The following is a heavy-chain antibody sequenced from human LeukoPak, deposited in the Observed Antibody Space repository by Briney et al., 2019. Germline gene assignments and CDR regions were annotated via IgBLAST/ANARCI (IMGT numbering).Heavy chain of an antibody. D-gene: IGHD6-13*01. J-gene: IGHJ6*03. Sequence: GESPKISCKGSGYSFTSYWIGWVRQMPGKGLEWMGIIYPGDSDTRYSPSFQGQVTISADKSISTAYLQWSSLKASDTAMYYCARGTMYSSSYYYYYYSYMDAWGKGTTVTISS. CDR2: IYPGDSDT. CDR1: GYSFTSYW. V-gene: IGHV5-51*01. CDR3: ARGTMYSSSYYYYYYSYMDA.